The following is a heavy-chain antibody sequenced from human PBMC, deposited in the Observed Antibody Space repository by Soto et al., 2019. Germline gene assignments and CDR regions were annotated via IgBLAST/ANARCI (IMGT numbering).Heavy chain of an antibody. CDR2: IVPMLGTP. D-gene: IGHD1-26*01. V-gene: IGHV1-69*13. J-gene: IGHJ6*02. CDR3: ARNGTYSSSLSQYSGMDV. Sequence: SVKVSCKASGVTFDNFIMNWVRQTPGRGLEWMGGIVPMLGTPTYAEKFKGRVTISATGSTSTMYMEVTSLRSEDTAIYYCARNGTYSSSLSQYSGMDVWGQGTTVTVSS. CDR1: GVTFDNFI.